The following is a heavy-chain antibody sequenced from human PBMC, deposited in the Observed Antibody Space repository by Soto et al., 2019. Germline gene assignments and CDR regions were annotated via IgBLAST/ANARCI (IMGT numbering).Heavy chain of an antibody. J-gene: IGHJ3*02. V-gene: IGHV3-30*18. CDR2: ISYDGSNK. Sequence: GGSLRLSCAASGFTFSSYGMHWVRQAPGKGLEWVAVISYDGSNKYYADSVKGRFTISRDNSKNTLYLQMNSLRAEDTAVYYCAKDLGGFRDFDAFDIWGQGTMVTVSS. CDR3: AKDLGGFRDFDAFDI. CDR1: GFTFSSYG. D-gene: IGHD3-3*01.